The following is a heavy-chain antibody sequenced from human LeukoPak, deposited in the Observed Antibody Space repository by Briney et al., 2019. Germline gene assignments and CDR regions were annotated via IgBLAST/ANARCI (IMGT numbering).Heavy chain of an antibody. J-gene: IGHJ4*02. CDR3: TRGAGWLIDY. CDR2: IYYSGST. CDR1: GGSISSYY. V-gene: IGHV4-59*01. Sequence: SETLSLTCTVSGGSISSYYWSWIRQPPGKGLEWIGYIYYSGSTNYNPSLKSRVTISVDTSKNQFSLKLNSVTTADTAVYYCTRGAGWLIDYWGQGILVTVSS. D-gene: IGHD3-16*01.